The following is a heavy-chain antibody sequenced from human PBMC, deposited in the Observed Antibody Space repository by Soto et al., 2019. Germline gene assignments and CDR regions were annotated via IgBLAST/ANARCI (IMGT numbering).Heavy chain of an antibody. CDR1: GGSMSSNY. V-gene: IGHV4-59*01. Sequence: NPSETLSLTCTVSGGSMSSNYWTWIRQSPGKGLEWIGYIYYTGSTKYNPSPKSRVTISLDTSKNQFSLSLTSGTPADTAAYYYARGGSYGDFFDYWGQGAQVTVSS. J-gene: IGHJ4*02. CDR3: ARGGSYGDFFDY. D-gene: IGHD1-26*01. CDR2: IYYTGST.